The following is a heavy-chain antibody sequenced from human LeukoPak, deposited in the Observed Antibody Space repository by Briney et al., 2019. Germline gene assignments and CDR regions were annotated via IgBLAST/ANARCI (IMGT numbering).Heavy chain of an antibody. CDR1: GFTFSSYS. D-gene: IGHD4-17*01. CDR3: ATTPRAMTTVTTGY. CDR2: ISSSSSYI. Sequence: GGSLGLSCAASGFTFSSYSMNWVRQAPGKGLEWVSSISSSSSYIYYADSVKGRFTISRDNAKNSLYLQMNSLRAEDTAVYYCATTPRAMTTVTTGYWGQGTLVTVSS. J-gene: IGHJ4*02. V-gene: IGHV3-21*01.